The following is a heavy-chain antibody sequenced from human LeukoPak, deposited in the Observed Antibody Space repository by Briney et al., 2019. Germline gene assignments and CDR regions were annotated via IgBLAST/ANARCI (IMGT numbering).Heavy chain of an antibody. V-gene: IGHV1-46*01. J-gene: IGHJ6*03. CDR1: GYTFTSYY. Sequence: ASVKVSCKASGYTFTSYYMHWVRQAPGQGLEWMGIINPSGGSTSYAQKFQGRVTMTRDTSTSTVYMELRSLRSEDTAVYYCARDYGDNYYYMDVWGKGTTVTVSS. D-gene: IGHD4-17*01. CDR3: ARDYGDNYYYMDV. CDR2: INPSGGST.